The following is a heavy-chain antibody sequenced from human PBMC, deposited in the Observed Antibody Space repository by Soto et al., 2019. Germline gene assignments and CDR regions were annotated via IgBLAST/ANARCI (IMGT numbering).Heavy chain of an antibody. CDR2: IYYSGNT. CDR1: GGSMSSFY. Sequence: QVQLQESGPGLVKPSETLSLTCSVSGGSMSSFYWSWFRQPPGKRLEWIGYIYYSGNTNYNPSLKSRVTISVDTSMNQFSLKLISVTAADTAVYYCARGGWSLDYWGQGTLVTVSS. CDR3: ARGGWSLDY. J-gene: IGHJ4*02. V-gene: IGHV4-59*01. D-gene: IGHD2-15*01.